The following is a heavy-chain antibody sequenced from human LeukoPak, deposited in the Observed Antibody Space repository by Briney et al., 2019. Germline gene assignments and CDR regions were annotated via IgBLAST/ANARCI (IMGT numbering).Heavy chain of an antibody. D-gene: IGHD4-23*01. CDR2: IGGSGVHT. CDR3: AIGANGGNSFWNY. J-gene: IGHJ4*02. CDR1: GFTFSSYA. V-gene: IGHV3-23*01. Sequence: GGSLRLSCAASGFTFSSYAMSWVRQAPGKGLEWVSAIGGSGVHTYYADSAKGRFTISRDNAKNSVYLQMNSLRAEDTAVYYCAIGANGGNSFWNYWGQGTLVTVSS.